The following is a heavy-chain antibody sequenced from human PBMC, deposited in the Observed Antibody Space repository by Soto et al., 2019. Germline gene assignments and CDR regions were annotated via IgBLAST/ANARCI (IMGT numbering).Heavy chain of an antibody. CDR1: GFTFTDYY. CDR3: ARLRASSWYMGGYLDY. D-gene: IGHD6-13*01. J-gene: IGHJ4*02. V-gene: IGHV3-11*06. CDR2: IVDSSAYT. Sequence: QVQLVESGGGLVKPGGSLRLSCSASGFTFTDYYMSWIRQAPRKGLEYISYIVDSSAYTNYADSVKGRFTISRDNAKNSLYLEMRSLRVEDTAVYYCARLRASSWYMGGYLDYWGQGTLVTVSS.